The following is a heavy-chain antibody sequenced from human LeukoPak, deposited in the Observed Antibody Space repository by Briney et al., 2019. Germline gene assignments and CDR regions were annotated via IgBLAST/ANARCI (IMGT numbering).Heavy chain of an antibody. Sequence: PSETLSLTCTVSGGSISSYYWSWIRQPPGKGLEWIGYIYYSGSTNYNPSLKSRVTISVDTSKYQFSLKLSSVTAADTAVYYCARDREAAAGPNWFDPWGQGTLVTVSS. D-gene: IGHD6-13*01. V-gene: IGHV4-59*12. CDR2: IYYSGST. CDR1: GGSISSYY. CDR3: ARDREAAAGPNWFDP. J-gene: IGHJ5*02.